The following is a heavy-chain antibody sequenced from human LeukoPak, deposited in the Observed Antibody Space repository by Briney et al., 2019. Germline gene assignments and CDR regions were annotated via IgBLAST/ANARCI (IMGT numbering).Heavy chain of an antibody. D-gene: IGHD2-2*01. CDR2: ISSNGGST. J-gene: IGHJ4*02. CDR1: GFTFSSYA. Sequence: GGSLRLSCAASGFTFSSYAMHWVRQAPGKGLEYVSAISSNGGSTYYANSVKGRFTISRDNSKNTLYLQMGSLRAEDMGVYYCARGIVVVPAAMGYYFDYWGQGTLVTVSS. CDR3: ARGIVVVPAAMGYYFDY. V-gene: IGHV3-64*01.